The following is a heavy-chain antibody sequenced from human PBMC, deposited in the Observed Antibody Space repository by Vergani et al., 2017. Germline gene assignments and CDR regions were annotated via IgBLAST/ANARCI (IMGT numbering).Heavy chain of an antibody. CDR2: IITIFGTA. J-gene: IGHJ3*02. CDR1: GGTFSSYA. CDR3: ARDRREYRGYVAGGAFDI. V-gene: IGHV1-69*01. Sequence: QVQLVQSGAEVKKPGSSVKVSCKASGGTFSSYAISWVRQAPGQGLEWMGGIITIFGTANYAQKFQGRVTITADESTSTADMELSSLRSEDTAVYYCARDRREYRGYVAGGAFDIWGRGTMVTVSS. D-gene: IGHD5-12*01.